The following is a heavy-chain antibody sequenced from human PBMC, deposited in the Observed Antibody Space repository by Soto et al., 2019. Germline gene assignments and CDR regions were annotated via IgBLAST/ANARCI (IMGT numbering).Heavy chain of an antibody. CDR3: ATLFYGDKSRLFEY. V-gene: IGHV1-24*01. D-gene: IGHD4-17*01. CDR2: FDPEDGET. Sequence: GASVKVSCKVSGYTLTEISMHWVRQPPGEGLEWMGGFDPEDGETICAQKFQDRVTMTEDTSTDTVYMELSRLRSEDTAVYYCATLFYGDKSRLFEYWGQATLVTVSS. J-gene: IGHJ4*02. CDR1: GYTLTEIS.